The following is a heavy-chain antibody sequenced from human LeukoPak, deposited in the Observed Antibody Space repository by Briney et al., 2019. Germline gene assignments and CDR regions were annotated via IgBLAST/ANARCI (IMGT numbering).Heavy chain of an antibody. CDR1: RYTFTGYY. CDR2: IHPNSGGT. J-gene: IGHJ4*02. D-gene: IGHD3-3*01. V-gene: IGHV1-2*06. Sequence: GAPVKASCSASRYTFTGYYMNWVGGAAGQRLEWWGRIHPNSGGTNYAQKFQGRVTMTRDTSISTAYMELSRLRSDDTAVYYCARAEITIFGPTYRPVDYWGQGALVTVSS. CDR3: ARAEITIFGPTYRPVDY.